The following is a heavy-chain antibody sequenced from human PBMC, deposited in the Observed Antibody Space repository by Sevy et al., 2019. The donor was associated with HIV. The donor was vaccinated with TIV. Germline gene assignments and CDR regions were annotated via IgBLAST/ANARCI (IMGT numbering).Heavy chain of an antibody. CDR1: GFTFSSYS. CDR3: AKEGGGYNYDSSGLFDY. D-gene: IGHD3-22*01. J-gene: IGHJ4*02. CDR2: ISSSSSYI. Sequence: GGSLRLSCAASGFTFSSYSMNWVRQAPGKGLEWVSSISSSSSYIYYADSVKGRFTISRDNSKNTLYLQMNSLRAEETAVYYCAKEGGGYNYDSSGLFDYWGQGTLVTVSS. V-gene: IGHV3-21*04.